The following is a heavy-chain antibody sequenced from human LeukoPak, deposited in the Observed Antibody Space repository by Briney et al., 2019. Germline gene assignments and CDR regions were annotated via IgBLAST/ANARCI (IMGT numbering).Heavy chain of an antibody. CDR3: ARERPGVIFDY. CDR2: INTNTGNP. CDR1: GYTFTSYA. J-gene: IGHJ4*02. D-gene: IGHD3-10*01. V-gene: IGHV7-4-1*02. Sequence: ASVKVSCKASGYTFTSYAMAWVRQAPGQGLEWMGWINTNTGNPTYAQDFTGRFVFSLDTSVSTAYLQISTLKAEDTAVYYCARERPGVIFDYWGQGTLVTVSP.